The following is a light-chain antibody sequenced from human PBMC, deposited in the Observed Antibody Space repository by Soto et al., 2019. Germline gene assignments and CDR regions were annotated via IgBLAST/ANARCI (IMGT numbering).Light chain of an antibody. CDR1: QSISSW. CDR2: DAS. V-gene: IGKV1-5*01. CDR3: QQYNGLPTWT. J-gene: IGKJ1*01. Sequence: DIQMTQSPSTLSASVGDRVTITCRASQSISSWLAWYQQKPGKAPKLLIYDASSLESGVPSRFSGSGSGTEFTLTISNLQPDDFATYYCQQYNGLPTWTFGQGTKVEMK.